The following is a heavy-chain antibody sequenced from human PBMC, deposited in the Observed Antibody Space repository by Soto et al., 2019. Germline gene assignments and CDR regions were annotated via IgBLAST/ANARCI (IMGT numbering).Heavy chain of an antibody. Sequence: PSETLSLTCTVSGGSISSGGYYWSWIRQHPGKGLEWIGYIYYSGSTYYNPSLKSRVTISVDTSKNQFSLKLSSVTAADTAVYYCARVTGGDYYYYFDYWGQGTLVTV. D-gene: IGHD4-17*01. CDR2: IYYSGST. V-gene: IGHV4-31*03. J-gene: IGHJ4*02. CDR1: GGSISSGGYY. CDR3: ARVTGGDYYYYFDY.